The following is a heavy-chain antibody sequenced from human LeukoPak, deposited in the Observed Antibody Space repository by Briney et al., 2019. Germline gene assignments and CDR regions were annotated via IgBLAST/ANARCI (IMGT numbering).Heavy chain of an antibody. Sequence: PGGSLRLSCAASGFIFRNYGMHWVRQAPGKGLEWVACIRYDGSKYADSVKGWFTISRDDSNNMAYLQMDSLKNEDTAVYYCTREDWDFDSWGQGTPVSVSS. V-gene: IGHV3-30*02. J-gene: IGHJ4*02. CDR1: GFIFRNYG. D-gene: IGHD3/OR15-3a*01. CDR2: IRYDGS. CDR3: TREDWDFDS.